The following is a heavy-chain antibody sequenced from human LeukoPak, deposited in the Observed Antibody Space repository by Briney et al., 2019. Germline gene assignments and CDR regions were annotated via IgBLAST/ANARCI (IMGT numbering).Heavy chain of an antibody. V-gene: IGHV3-74*01. CDR1: GFTFSSYW. CDR3: ARHGELWSLDY. J-gene: IGHJ4*02. Sequence: GGSLRLSCAASGFTFSSYWMHWVRHAPGKGLVWVSRINSDGSSTSYADSVKGRFTISRDNAKNTLYLQMNSLRAEVTAVYYCARHGELWSLDYWGQGTLVTVSS. CDR2: INSDGSST. D-gene: IGHD5-18*01.